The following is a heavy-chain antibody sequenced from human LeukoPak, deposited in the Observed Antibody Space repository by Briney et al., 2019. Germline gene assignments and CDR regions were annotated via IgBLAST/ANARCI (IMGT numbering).Heavy chain of an antibody. Sequence: GGSLRLSCAASGYTFSDYYMTWFRQAPGKGLEWISYITTRGNTICADSVKGRFTISRDNAKNSLYLQMNSLRVEDTALYWCAREWGRWGGQGTMVTVSS. CDR3: AREWGRW. D-gene: IGHD3-16*01. CDR1: GYTFSDYY. V-gene: IGHV3-11*04. CDR2: ITTRGNTI. J-gene: IGHJ3*01.